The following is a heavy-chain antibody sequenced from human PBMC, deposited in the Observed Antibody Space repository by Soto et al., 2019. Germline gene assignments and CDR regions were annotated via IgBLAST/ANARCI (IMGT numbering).Heavy chain of an antibody. CDR2: ISYSGST. J-gene: IGHJ3*02. Sequence: SETLSLTCAVSGGSISTYYWSWIRQPPGKGLEWIGYISYSGSTNYNPSLKSRVTISVDTSKSQFSLKLSSVTAADTAVYYCARVRIAAARAAFDIWGQGTMVTVSS. D-gene: IGHD6-13*01. V-gene: IGHV4-59*01. CDR3: ARVRIAAARAAFDI. CDR1: GGSISTYY.